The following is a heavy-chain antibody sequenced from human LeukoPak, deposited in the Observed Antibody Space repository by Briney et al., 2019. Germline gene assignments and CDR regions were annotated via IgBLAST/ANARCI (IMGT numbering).Heavy chain of an antibody. CDR2: IKQDGSEK. Sequence: HAGGSLRLSCAASGFTFSSYWMSWVRQAPGKGLEWVANIKQDGSEKYYMDSVKGRFTISRDNAKNTLYLQMNSLKTEDTAVYYCTPEVYDFWSGYSIRGDYWGQGTLVTVSP. D-gene: IGHD3-3*01. CDR1: GFTFSSYW. CDR3: TPEVYDFWSGYSIRGDY. V-gene: IGHV3-7*03. J-gene: IGHJ4*02.